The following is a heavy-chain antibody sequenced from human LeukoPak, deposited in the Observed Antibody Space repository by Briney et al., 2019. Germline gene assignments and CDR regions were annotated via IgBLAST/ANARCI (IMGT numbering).Heavy chain of an antibody. J-gene: IGHJ4*02. V-gene: IGHV3-53*01. Sequence: GGSLRLSCAASGFTVSSNYMSWVRQAPGKGLEWVSVIYSGGTTYYADSVKGRFTISRENSKNTLYLQMNSLRAEDTAVYYCAKDSAKKYDDYWAREPWSPSPQ. CDR3: AKDSAKKYDDY. D-gene: IGHD2/OR15-2a*01. CDR2: IYSGGTT. CDR1: GFTVSSNY.